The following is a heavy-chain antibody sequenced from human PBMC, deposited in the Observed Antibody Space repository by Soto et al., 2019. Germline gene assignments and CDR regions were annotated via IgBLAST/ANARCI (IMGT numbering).Heavy chain of an antibody. Sequence: QVQLVQSGAEVKKPGSSVKVSCKASGGTFSSYAISWVRQAPGQGLEWMGGIIPIFGTANYAQKFQGRVTITADESTSTAYVELSSLRSEDTAVYYCARGYCSSTSCYEGIAYYYYGMDVWGQGTTVTVSS. CDR3: ARGYCSSTSCYEGIAYYYYGMDV. J-gene: IGHJ6*02. CDR2: IIPIFGTA. V-gene: IGHV1-69*01. CDR1: GGTFSSYA. D-gene: IGHD2-2*01.